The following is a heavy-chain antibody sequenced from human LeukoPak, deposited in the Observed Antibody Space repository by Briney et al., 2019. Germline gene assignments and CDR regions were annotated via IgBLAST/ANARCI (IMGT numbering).Heavy chain of an antibody. Sequence: PSETLSLTCAVSGGSISSSNWWSWVRQPPGKGLEWIGEIYHSGSTNYNPSLKSRVTISVDKSKNQFSLKLSSVTATDTAVYYCARSCSSTSCYSSADWFDPWGQGTLVTVSS. CDR3: ARSCSSTSCYSSADWFDP. CDR1: GGSISSSNW. V-gene: IGHV4-4*02. J-gene: IGHJ5*02. CDR2: IYHSGST. D-gene: IGHD2-2*01.